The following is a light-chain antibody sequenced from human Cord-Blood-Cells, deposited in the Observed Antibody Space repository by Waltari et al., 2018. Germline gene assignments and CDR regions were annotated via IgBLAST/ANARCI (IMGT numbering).Light chain of an antibody. CDR1: QSISSY. Sequence: DIQMTQSQSSLSASVGDRVTITCRASQSISSYLNWYQQKPGKAPKLLIYAAYSLQSGVPSRFSGSGYGTDFTLTISSLQPEDFATYYCQQSYSTPWTFGQGTKVEIK. CDR3: QQSYSTPWT. J-gene: IGKJ1*01. CDR2: AAY. V-gene: IGKV1-39*01.